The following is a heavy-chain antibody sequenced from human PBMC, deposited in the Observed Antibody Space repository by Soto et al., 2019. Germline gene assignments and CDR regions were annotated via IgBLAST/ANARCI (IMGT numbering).Heavy chain of an antibody. Sequence: GESLKISCQGSGYTFSDYRISWVRQMPGKGLEWLGTIDSSDSFISYNPSFQGHVTISADKSISTAFLRWTSLKSSDSAMYYCASYVRQSTGTNLYYYYGIDVWGQGTTVTVSS. D-gene: IGHD1-7*01. V-gene: IGHV5-10-1*01. CDR3: ASYVRQSTGTNLYYYYGIDV. J-gene: IGHJ6*02. CDR1: GYTFSDYR. CDR2: IDSSDSFI.